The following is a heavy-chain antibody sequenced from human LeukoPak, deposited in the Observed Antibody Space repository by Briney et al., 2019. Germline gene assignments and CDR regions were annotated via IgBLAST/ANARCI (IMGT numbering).Heavy chain of an antibody. D-gene: IGHD1-26*01. V-gene: IGHV4-61*02. CDR3: ARTGGSGSYFEYFHY. Sequence: SQTLSLTCTVSGGSISSGSYYWTWIRQPAGKGLEWIGRIYTSGSTNYNPSLKSRVTISVDTSKNQFSLKLSSVTAADTAVYYCARTGGSGSYFEYFHYWGQGTLVTVSS. CDR2: IYTSGST. CDR1: GGSISSGSYY. J-gene: IGHJ4*02.